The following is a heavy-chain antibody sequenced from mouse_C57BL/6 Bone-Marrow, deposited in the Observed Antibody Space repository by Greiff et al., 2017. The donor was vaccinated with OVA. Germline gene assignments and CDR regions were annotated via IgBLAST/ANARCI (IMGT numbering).Heavy chain of an antibody. Sequence: EVKLMESGGGLVQPGGSLKLSCAASGFTFSDYYMYWVRQTPEKRLEWVAYISNGGGSTYYPDTVKGRFTISRDNAKNTLYLQMSRLKSEDTAMYYCARTLWLPYYYAMDYWGQGTSVTVSS. D-gene: IGHD2-2*01. CDR3: ARTLWLPYYYAMDY. J-gene: IGHJ4*01. CDR1: GFTFSDYY. V-gene: IGHV5-12*01. CDR2: ISNGGGST.